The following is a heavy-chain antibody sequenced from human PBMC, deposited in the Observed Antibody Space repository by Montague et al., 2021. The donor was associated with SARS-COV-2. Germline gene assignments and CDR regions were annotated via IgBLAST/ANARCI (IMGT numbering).Heavy chain of an antibody. V-gene: IGHV3-20*04. J-gene: IGHJ6*02. CDR2: INWNGGST. Sequence: SLRLSCAASGFTFGDHGMSWVRQAPGKGLEWASGINWNGGSTGYADSVKGRFTISRDNAKNSLYMQMNSLRAEDTALYYCARGIVGATVPMDYYYGFDVWGQGTPVTVSS. CDR3: ARGIVGATVPMDYYYGFDV. D-gene: IGHD1-26*01. CDR1: GFTFGDHG.